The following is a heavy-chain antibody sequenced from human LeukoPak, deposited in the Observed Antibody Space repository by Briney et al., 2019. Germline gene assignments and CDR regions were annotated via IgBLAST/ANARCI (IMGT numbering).Heavy chain of an antibody. J-gene: IGHJ4*02. CDR2: IKSKVDGGTA. Sequence: GGSLRLSCVVSGIIFRDAWMNWVRQTPGKGLEWVGLIKSKVDGGTADYAAPVEGRFTISRDDSKNTLYLQMSSLKTEDTAIYYCAKDGGSSWQQYFDYWGQGTLVTVSS. CDR1: GIIFRDAW. V-gene: IGHV3-15*07. D-gene: IGHD6-13*01. CDR3: AKDGGSSWQQYFDY.